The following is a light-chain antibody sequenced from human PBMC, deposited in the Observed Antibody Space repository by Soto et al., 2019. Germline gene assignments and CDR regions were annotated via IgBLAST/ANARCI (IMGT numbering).Light chain of an antibody. CDR3: SSYTSSSTVV. CDR1: SSDIGGYDY. V-gene: IGLV2-14*03. CDR2: AVT. Sequence: QSALTQPASVSGSPGQSITISCTGTSSDIGGYDYVSWYRHHPGKAPKLMIFAVTKRPSGVSDRFSGSRSGNTAALTISGLQAEDEGDYYCSSYTSSSTVVFGGGTKLTVL. J-gene: IGLJ3*02.